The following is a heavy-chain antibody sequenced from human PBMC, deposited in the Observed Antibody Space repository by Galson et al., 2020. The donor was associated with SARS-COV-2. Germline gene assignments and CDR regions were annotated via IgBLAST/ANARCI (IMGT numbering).Heavy chain of an antibody. CDR1: GFTFSSYA. CDR2: ISYDGSNK. CDR3: ARWGQYYFDY. D-gene: IGHD3-16*01. J-gene: IGHJ4*02. V-gene: IGHV3-30*01. Sequence: GESLKISCAASGFTFSSYAMHWVRQAPGKGLEWVAVISYDGSNKYYADSVKGRFTISRDNSKNTLYLQMNSLRAEDTAVYYCARWGQYYFDYWGQGTLVTVSS.